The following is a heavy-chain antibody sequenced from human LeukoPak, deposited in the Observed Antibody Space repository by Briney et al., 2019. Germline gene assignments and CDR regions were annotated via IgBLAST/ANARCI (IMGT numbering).Heavy chain of an antibody. J-gene: IGHJ4*02. V-gene: IGHV4-61*02. Sequence: SETLSLTCTVSGGSISSGNYYWYWIRQPAGKGLEWIGRFYTSGSTNYSPSLKSRVTMSVDTSKNQFSLKLSSVTAADTAVYYCARGPYYDFWSGYPFFDYWGQGTLVTVSS. CDR1: GGSISSGNYY. D-gene: IGHD3-3*01. CDR2: FYTSGST. CDR3: ARGPYYDFWSGYPFFDY.